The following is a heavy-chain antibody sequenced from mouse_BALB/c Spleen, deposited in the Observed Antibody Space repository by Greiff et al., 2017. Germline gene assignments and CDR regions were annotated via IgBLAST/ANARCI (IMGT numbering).Heavy chain of an antibody. CDR2: ISSGSRTI. CDR1: GFTFSSFG. CDR3: ARSDYYGSLDY. D-gene: IGHD1-1*01. Sequence: EVKVVESGGGLVQPGGSRKLSCAASGFTFSSFGMHWVRQAPDKGLEWVAYISSGSRTIYYADTVKGRFTISRDNPKNTLFLQMTSLRSEDTAMYYCARSDYYGSLDYWGQGTTLTVSS. J-gene: IGHJ2*01. V-gene: IGHV5-17*02.